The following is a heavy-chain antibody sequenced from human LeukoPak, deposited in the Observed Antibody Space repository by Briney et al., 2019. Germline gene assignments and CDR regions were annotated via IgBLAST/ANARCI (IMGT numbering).Heavy chain of an antibody. CDR1: GFAFDEHG. CDR2: INWSGGST. CDR3: ARAPITSPFYFDY. D-gene: IGHD2-2*01. Sequence: GGSLRLSCTASGFAFDEHGMSWVRQVPGKGLEWVSGINWSGGSTGYADPLRGRFTISRDNAMNSLYLQMDSLRAEDTALYYCARAPITSPFYFDYWGQGTLVTVSS. V-gene: IGHV3-20*04. J-gene: IGHJ4*02.